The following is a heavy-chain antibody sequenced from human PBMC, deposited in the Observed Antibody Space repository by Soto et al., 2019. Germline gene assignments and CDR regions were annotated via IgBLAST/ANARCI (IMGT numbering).Heavy chain of an antibody. CDR2: IYYSGST. CDR3: ARNGGDYVWYFDL. Sequence: QVQLQESGPGLVKPSQTLSLTCTVSGGSISSGDYYWSWIRQPPGKGLEWIGYIYYSGSTYYNPSLKSRVTISVDTSKNQFSLKLSSVTAGDTAVYYCARNGGDYVWYFDLWGRGTLVTVSS. V-gene: IGHV4-30-4*01. D-gene: IGHD4-17*01. CDR1: GGSISSGDYY. J-gene: IGHJ2*01.